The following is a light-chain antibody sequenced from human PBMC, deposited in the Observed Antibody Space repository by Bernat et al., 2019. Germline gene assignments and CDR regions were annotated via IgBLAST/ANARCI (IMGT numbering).Light chain of an antibody. CDR1: QVIGTY. Sequence: DIQSTQSPPFLSASVGDRVTITCRASQVIGTYLAWYQQKPGKAPNLLIYGASTLQTGVPSRFSGSGSGTEFTVTISSLRPEDFATYHCQQLKSYPITFGQGTRLEMK. CDR2: GAS. J-gene: IGKJ5*01. CDR3: QQLKSYPIT. V-gene: IGKV1-9*01.